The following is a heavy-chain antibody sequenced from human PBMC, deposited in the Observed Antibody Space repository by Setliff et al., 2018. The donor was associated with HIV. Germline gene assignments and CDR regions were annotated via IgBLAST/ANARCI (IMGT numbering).Heavy chain of an antibody. Sequence: PGGSLRLSCVGSAFTFSHYSLDWVRQAPGKGLEWVASISHSSNYIYYADIIQGRFTISRDNAKNSLDLQMNSLRAEDTAVYYCAREEYDRDFWGQGTKVTISS. CDR1: AFTFSHYS. CDR2: ISHSSNYI. J-gene: IGHJ3*01. D-gene: IGHD3-22*01. V-gene: IGHV3-21*04. CDR3: AREEYDRDF.